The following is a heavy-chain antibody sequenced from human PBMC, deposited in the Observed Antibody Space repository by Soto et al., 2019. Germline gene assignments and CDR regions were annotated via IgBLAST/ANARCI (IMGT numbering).Heavy chain of an antibody. CDR2: TYYRSKWYN. CDR1: GDSVSSNGAA. J-gene: IGHJ5*02. V-gene: IGHV6-1*01. D-gene: IGHD4-17*01. CDR3: ARDKHDYFNRGIGFDT. Sequence: SQTLSLTCAISGDSVSSNGAAWNWIRQSPSRGLEWLGRTYYRSKWYNDYAVSVKSRININPDTSKSQFSLHLNSVTPEDTAVYYCARDKHDYFNRGIGFDTWGQGILVTVSS.